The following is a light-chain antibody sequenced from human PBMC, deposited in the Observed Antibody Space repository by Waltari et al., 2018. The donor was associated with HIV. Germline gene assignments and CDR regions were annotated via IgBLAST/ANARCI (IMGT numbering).Light chain of an antibody. J-gene: IGLJ2*01. V-gene: IGLV1-47*01. CDR2: MTS. CDR1: WSNIGSNH. CDR3: AAWDDRLNAVV. Sequence: SVLTQPPSTSGTPGQRVTISCTGSWSNIGSNHVYWYHQLPGTAPNALLYMTSQRSSGVPDRFSGSKSGTSASLAISGLRPEDEADYYCAAWDDRLNAVVFGGGTKLTV.